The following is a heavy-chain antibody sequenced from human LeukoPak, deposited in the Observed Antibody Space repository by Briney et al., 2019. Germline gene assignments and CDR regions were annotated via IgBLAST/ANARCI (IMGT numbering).Heavy chain of an antibody. D-gene: IGHD3-10*01. V-gene: IGHV4-34*01. J-gene: IGHJ5*01. Sequence: SETLSLTCAVYGGSFSGYYWSWIRQPPGKGLEWIGEINHSGSTNYNPSLKSRVTISVDTSKNQFSLKLSSVTAADTAVYYCARLKDYYYGSGSPWFDSWGQGTLVTVSS. CDR1: GGSFSGYY. CDR2: INHSGST. CDR3: ARLKDYYYGSGSPWFDS.